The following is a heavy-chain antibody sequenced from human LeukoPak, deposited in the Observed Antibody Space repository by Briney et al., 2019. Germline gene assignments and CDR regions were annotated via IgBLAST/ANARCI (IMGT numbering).Heavy chain of an antibody. D-gene: IGHD3-10*01. CDR1: GFTFSSYS. Sequence: GGSLRLSCAASGFTFSSYSMNWVRQAPGKGLEWVSYISSSSSTIYYADSVKGRFTISRDNAKNSLYLQMNSLRAEDTAVYYCARASITMVRGDISYFDYWGQGTLVTVSS. CDR3: ARASITMVRGDISYFDY. CDR2: ISSSSSTI. V-gene: IGHV3-48*04. J-gene: IGHJ4*02.